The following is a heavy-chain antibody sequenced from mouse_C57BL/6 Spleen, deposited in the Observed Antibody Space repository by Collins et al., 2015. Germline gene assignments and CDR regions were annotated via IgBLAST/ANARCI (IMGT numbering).Heavy chain of an antibody. CDR3: ARDDYDGFAY. J-gene: IGHJ3*01. CDR2: ISDGGSYT. V-gene: IGHV5-4*02. Sequence: GGSLKLSCAASGFTFSDYYMYWVRQTPEKRLEWVATISDGGSYTYYPDSVKGRFTISRDNAKNNLYLQMSSLKSEDTAMYYCARDDYDGFAYWGQGTLVTVSA. CDR1: GFTFSDYY. D-gene: IGHD2-4*01.